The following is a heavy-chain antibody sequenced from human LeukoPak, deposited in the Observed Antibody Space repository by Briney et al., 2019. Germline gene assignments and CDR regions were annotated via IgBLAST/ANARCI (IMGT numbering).Heavy chain of an antibody. CDR2: ISAYNGNT. CDR3: ARACSGGSCYSNYYGMDV. J-gene: IGHJ6*04. Sequence: ASVKVSCKASGYTFTSYGISWVRQAPGQGLEWMGWISAYNGNTNYAQELQGRVTMTTDTSTSTAYMELRSLRSDDTAVYYCARACSGGSCYSNYYGMDVWGKGTTVTVSS. V-gene: IGHV1-18*04. D-gene: IGHD2-15*01. CDR1: GYTFTSYG.